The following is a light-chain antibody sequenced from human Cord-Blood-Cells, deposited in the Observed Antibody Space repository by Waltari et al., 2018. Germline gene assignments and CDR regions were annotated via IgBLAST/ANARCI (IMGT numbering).Light chain of an antibody. Sequence: QSALTQPASVSGSPGQSITISCTGTSSAVGSYNLVSWYQQHPGKAHKLLLYEGRTRPSGVSNRFSGSKSGNTASLTISGLQAEDEAAYYCCSYAGSSTWVFGGGTKLTVL. CDR1: SSAVGSYNL. J-gene: IGLJ3*02. V-gene: IGLV2-23*01. CDR2: EGR. CDR3: CSYAGSSTWV.